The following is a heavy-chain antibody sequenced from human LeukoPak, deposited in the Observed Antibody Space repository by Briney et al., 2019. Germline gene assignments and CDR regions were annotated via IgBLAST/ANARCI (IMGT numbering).Heavy chain of an antibody. D-gene: IGHD2-2*02. Sequence: SETLSLTCTVSGGSISSSSYYWGWIRQPAGKGLEWIGRIYPGGGTNYNPSLKSRVTMSVDKSKSQLSLKLTSVTAADTAVYYCAGDVHPQDEPLYGNWFDPWGQGTLVTVSS. CDR3: AGDVHPQDEPLYGNWFDP. CDR1: GGSISSSSYY. CDR2: IYPGGGT. J-gene: IGHJ5*02. V-gene: IGHV4-61*02.